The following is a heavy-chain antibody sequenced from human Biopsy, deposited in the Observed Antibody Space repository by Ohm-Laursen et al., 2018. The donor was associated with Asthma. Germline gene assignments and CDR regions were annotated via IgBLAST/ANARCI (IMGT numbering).Heavy chain of an antibody. V-gene: IGHV4-4*02. D-gene: IGHD1-1*01. Sequence: SETLSLTCKVSGASISSLNWWSWVRQPPGKGLEWIGEIYHSGNTKYNPSLDSRVTISVDKSENLFSLKLTSVTAADTAVYYCAKCSRDWNGLIDHWGQGTLVSVSS. CDR2: IYHSGNT. CDR3: AKCSRDWNGLIDH. CDR1: GASISSLNW. J-gene: IGHJ4*02.